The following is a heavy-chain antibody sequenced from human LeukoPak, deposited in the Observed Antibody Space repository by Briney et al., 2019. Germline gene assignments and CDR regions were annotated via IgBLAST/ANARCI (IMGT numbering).Heavy chain of an antibody. Sequence: GRSLRLSCAASGFTFSSYASHWVRQAPGKGLEWVTFISYDGRNKCYADSMKGRFTISRDNSKNTLYLQMNSLRADDTAVYYCAKDLRIAVAGLDAFDIWGQGTMVTVSS. J-gene: IGHJ3*02. V-gene: IGHV3-30*04. D-gene: IGHD6-19*01. CDR2: ISYDGRNK. CDR1: GFTFSSYA. CDR3: AKDLRIAVAGLDAFDI.